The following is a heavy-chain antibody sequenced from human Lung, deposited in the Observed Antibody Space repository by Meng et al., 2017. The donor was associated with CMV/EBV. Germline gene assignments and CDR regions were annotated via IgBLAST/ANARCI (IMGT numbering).Heavy chain of an antibody. CDR2: IWFDGSNQ. CDR1: GFSFSNYG. CDR3: ANLMDSYSAAVFGHGMAV. D-gene: IGHD3-10*01. J-gene: IGHJ6*02. Sequence: SLKISCVASGFSFSNYGMHWVRQAPGKGLEWVAVIWFDGSNQYYADSVKGRFTISRDNSKNTLYLQTNSLRVEDTAVYYCANLMDSYSAAVFGHGMAVWGPWTXVNGAS. V-gene: IGHV3-33*06.